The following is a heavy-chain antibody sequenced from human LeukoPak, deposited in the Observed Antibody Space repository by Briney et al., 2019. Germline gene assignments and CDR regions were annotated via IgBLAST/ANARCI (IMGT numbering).Heavy chain of an antibody. Sequence: ASEKVSCKASGYTFTGYYIHWVRQAPGQGLEWMGWINPHSGGTNYAQKFQGGVTMTRDTSITTAYMELSSLRSDDTAVYYCARDVGEYCSSTNCYASHYWGQGTLVTVSS. CDR1: GYTFTGYY. J-gene: IGHJ4*02. CDR3: ARDVGEYCSSTNCYASHY. CDR2: INPHSGGT. V-gene: IGHV1-2*02. D-gene: IGHD2-2*01.